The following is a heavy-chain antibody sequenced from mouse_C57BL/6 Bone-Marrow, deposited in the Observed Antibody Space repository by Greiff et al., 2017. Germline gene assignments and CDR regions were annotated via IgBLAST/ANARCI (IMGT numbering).Heavy chain of an antibody. V-gene: IGHV1-15*01. D-gene: IGHD4-1*01. CDR3: TSAGADVDY. CDR1: GYTFTDYE. CDR2: IDPETGGT. Sequence: QVQLKQSGAELVRPGASVTLSCKASGYTFTDYEMHWVKQTPVHGLEWIGAIDPETGGTAYNQKFKGKAILTADKSSSTAYMELRSLTSEDSAVYSCTSAGADVDYWGQGTTLTVSS. J-gene: IGHJ2*01.